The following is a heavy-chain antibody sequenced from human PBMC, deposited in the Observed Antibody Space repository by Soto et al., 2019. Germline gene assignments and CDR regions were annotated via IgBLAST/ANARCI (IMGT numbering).Heavy chain of an antibody. CDR3: AREFRIITVTTNWFDP. J-gene: IGHJ5*02. Sequence: ASVKVSCKASGYTFTSYDINWVRQATGQGLEWMGWMNPNSGNTGYAQKFQGRVTMTRNTSISTAYMELSSLRSEDTAVYYCAREFRIITVTTNWFDPWGQGTLVTVSS. CDR2: MNPNSGNT. CDR1: GYTFTSYD. V-gene: IGHV1-8*01. D-gene: IGHD4-17*01.